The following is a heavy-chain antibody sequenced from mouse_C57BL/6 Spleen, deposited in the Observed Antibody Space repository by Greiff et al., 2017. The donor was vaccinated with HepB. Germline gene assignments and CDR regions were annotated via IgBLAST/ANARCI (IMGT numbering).Heavy chain of an antibody. CDR1: GYTFTDYN. Sequence: EVQLQQSGPELVKPGASVKMSCKASGYTFTDYNMHWVKQSHGKSLEWIGYINPNNGGTSYNQKFKGKATLTVNKSSSTAYMELRSLTSEDSAVYYCARSPMTTVVRSLYFDYWGQGTTLTVAS. V-gene: IGHV1-22*01. CDR3: ARSPMTTVVRSLYFDY. D-gene: IGHD1-1*01. CDR2: INPNNGGT. J-gene: IGHJ2*01.